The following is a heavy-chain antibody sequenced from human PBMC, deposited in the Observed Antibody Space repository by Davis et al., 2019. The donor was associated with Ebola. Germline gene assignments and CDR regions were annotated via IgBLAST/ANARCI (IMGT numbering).Heavy chain of an antibody. D-gene: IGHD3-9*01. V-gene: IGHV3-74*01. CDR3: ARATIFRH. Sequence: HTGGSLRLSCAVSGFTFSRFWMHWVRQAPGKGLVWVSRINSDGSTTNYADSVKGRFTISRDNAKNTLYLEMNSLGAEDTAVYYCARATIFRHWGQGTLVTVSS. CDR1: GFTFSRFW. CDR2: INSDGSTT. J-gene: IGHJ4*02.